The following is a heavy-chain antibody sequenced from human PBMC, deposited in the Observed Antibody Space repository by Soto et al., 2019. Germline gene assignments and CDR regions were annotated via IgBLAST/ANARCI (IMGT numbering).Heavy chain of an antibody. CDR1: GGSFSGYY. J-gene: IGHJ4*02. V-gene: IGHV4-34*01. CDR3: ARLGPGYCSGGSCYSSDY. Sequence: PSETLSLTCAVYGGSFSGYYWSWIRQPPGKGLEWIGEINHSGSTNYNPSLKSRVTISVDTSKNQFSLKLSSVTAADTAVYYCARLGPGYCSGGSCYSSDYWGQGTLVTVS. D-gene: IGHD2-15*01. CDR2: INHSGST.